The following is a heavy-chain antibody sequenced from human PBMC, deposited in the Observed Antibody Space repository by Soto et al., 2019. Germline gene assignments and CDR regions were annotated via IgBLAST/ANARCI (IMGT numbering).Heavy chain of an antibody. V-gene: IGHV5-10-1*01. D-gene: IGHD3-3*01. CDR3: AKDQRKPAIFGVVTLS. J-gene: IGHJ5*02. Sequence: GESLKISCKGSGYSLTNIWIHWVRQMPGKGLEWMGRIDPGDSVTTYNPSFQGHVTMSADNSNNTLYLQMNSLRAEDTAVYYCAKDQRKPAIFGVVTLSWGQGTLVTVSS. CDR1: GYSLTNIW. CDR2: IDPGDSVT.